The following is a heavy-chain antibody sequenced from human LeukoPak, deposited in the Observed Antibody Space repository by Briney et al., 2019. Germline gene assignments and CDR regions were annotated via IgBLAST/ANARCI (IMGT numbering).Heavy chain of an antibody. CDR2: IIPILGIA. Sequence: ASVKVSCKASGGTFSSYTISWVRQAPGQGLEWMGRIIPILGIANYAQKFQGRATITADKSTSTAYMELSSLRSEDTAVYYCASINTVRRHDYWGQGTLVTVSS. J-gene: IGHJ4*02. V-gene: IGHV1-69*02. CDR1: GGTFSSYT. CDR3: ASINTVRRHDY. D-gene: IGHD4-17*01.